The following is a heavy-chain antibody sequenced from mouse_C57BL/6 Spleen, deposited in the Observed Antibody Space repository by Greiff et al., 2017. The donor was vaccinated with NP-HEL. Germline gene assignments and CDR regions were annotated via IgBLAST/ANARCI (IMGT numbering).Heavy chain of an antibody. CDR3: ARANHYYGSPYYFDY. CDR2: IDPSDSET. D-gene: IGHD1-1*01. V-gene: IGHV1-52*01. J-gene: IGHJ2*01. CDR1: GYTFTSYW. Sequence: QVQLKQPGAELVRPGSSVKLSCKASGYTFTSYWMHWVKQRPIQGLEWIGNIDPSDSETHYNQKFKDKATLTVDKSSSTAYMQLSSLTSEDSAVYYCARANHYYGSPYYFDYWGQGTTLTVSS.